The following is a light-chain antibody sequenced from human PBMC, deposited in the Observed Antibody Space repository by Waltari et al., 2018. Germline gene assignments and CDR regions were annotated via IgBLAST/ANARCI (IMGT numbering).Light chain of an antibody. Sequence: QSALTQPASVSGSTGQSITISCTGTSSDVGGYNYVSWYQQHPGKVPKVMIYEVSNRTSGVSHRFSGSKSGDTASLTISGLQGEDEADYYCSSYRSGSILVFGGGTKVTVL. CDR1: SSDVGGYNY. CDR2: EVS. V-gene: IGLV2-14*01. J-gene: IGLJ2*01. CDR3: SSYRSGSILV.